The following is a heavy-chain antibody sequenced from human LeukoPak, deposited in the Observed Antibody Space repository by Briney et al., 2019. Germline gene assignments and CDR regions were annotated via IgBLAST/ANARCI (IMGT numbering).Heavy chain of an antibody. V-gene: IGHV1-2*02. CDR3: ARDRAGSAWYTTFDY. CDR2: INPNSGGT. Sequence: ASVKVSCKASGYTFTGYYMHWVRQAPGQGLEWMGWINPNSGGTNYAQRFQGRVTMTTDTSTSTAYMDLRSLRSDDTAVYYCARDRAGSAWYTTFDYWGQGTLVTVSS. CDR1: GYTFTGYY. J-gene: IGHJ4*02. D-gene: IGHD6-19*01.